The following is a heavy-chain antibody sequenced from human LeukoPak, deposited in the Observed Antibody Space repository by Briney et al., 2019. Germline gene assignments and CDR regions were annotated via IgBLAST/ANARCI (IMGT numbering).Heavy chain of an antibody. V-gene: IGHV3-74*01. CDR3: ARSGSMIVVDLFDY. J-gene: IGHJ4*02. Sequence: GGSLRLSCEVSGFTFSSYWMHWVRQAPGKGLVWVSRIKGDGTTTNYADPVKGRSSISRDNAKNTLYLQMNSLRAEDTAVYYCARSGSMIVVDLFDYWGQGTLVTVSS. CDR2: IKGDGTTT. CDR1: GFTFSSYW. D-gene: IGHD3-22*01.